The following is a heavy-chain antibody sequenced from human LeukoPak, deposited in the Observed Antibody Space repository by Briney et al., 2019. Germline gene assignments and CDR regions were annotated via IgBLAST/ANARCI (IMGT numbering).Heavy chain of an antibody. V-gene: IGHV4-30-4*01. CDR3: ARPYYYDSRIDP. J-gene: IGHJ5*02. D-gene: IGHD3-22*01. CDR2: MYYSGST. CDR1: GGSISSGDYY. Sequence: SETLPLTCTVSGGSISSGDYYWSWMRQPPGKGLEWIAYMYYSGSTYYNPSLKSRVTMSADTSKNQLSLKLSSVTAADTAVYYCARPYYYDSRIDPWGQGILVTVSS.